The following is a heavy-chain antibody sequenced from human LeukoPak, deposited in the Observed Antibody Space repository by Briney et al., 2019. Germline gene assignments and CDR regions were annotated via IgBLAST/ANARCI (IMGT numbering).Heavy chain of an antibody. CDR3: ARGNPTVTPYGAFDI. CDR2: IIPIFGTA. V-gene: IGHV1-69*13. J-gene: IGHJ3*02. CDR1: GGTFSSYA. D-gene: IGHD4-17*01. Sequence: ASVKVSCKASGGTFSSYAISWVRQAPGQGLEWMGGIIPIFGTANYAQKFQGRVTITADESTSTAYMELSSLRSEDTAVYYCARGNPTVTPYGAFDIWGPGTMVTVSS.